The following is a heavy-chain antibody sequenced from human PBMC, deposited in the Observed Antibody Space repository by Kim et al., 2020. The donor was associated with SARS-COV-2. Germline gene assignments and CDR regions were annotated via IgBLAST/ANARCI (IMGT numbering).Heavy chain of an antibody. CDR3: AKDDSYYDFWSGYYPRQLDY. J-gene: IGHJ4*02. CDR1: GFTFRSYA. CDR2: ISGSGVST. D-gene: IGHD3-3*01. Sequence: GGSLRLSCAASGFTFRSYAMSWVRQAPGKGLEWVSAISGSGVSTYYADSVKGRFTISRDNSKNTLYLQMNSLRAEDTAVYYCAKDDSYYDFWSGYYPRQLDYWGQGTLVTVSS. V-gene: IGHV3-23*01.